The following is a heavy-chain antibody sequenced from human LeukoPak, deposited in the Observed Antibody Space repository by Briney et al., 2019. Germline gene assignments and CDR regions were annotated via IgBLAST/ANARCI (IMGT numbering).Heavy chain of an antibody. J-gene: IGHJ3*02. CDR1: GFTISSYA. CDR3: AKRMATTKAFDI. V-gene: IGHV3-23*01. CDR2: INSAANT. Sequence: GGSLRLSCAASGFTISSYAMSWVRQAPGKGLEWVSAINSAANTYYADSVKGRLTISRDNSKNTLYLQMNSLRAEDTAVYYCAKRMATTKAFDIWGQGTRVTVSS. D-gene: IGHD1-1*01.